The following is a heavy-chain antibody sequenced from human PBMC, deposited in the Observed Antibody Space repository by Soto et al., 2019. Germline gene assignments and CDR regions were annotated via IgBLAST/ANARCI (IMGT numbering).Heavy chain of an antibody. CDR1: GYTFTSYG. V-gene: IGHV1-18*01. Sequence: ASVKVSCKASGYTFTSYGISWVRQAPGQGLEWMGWISAYNGNTNYAQKLQGRVTMTTDTSTSTAYMELRSLRSDDTVVYYCARDLLITIFGVVISSDAFDIWGQGTMVTVSS. D-gene: IGHD3-3*01. CDR3: ARDLLITIFGVVISSDAFDI. J-gene: IGHJ3*02. CDR2: ISAYNGNT.